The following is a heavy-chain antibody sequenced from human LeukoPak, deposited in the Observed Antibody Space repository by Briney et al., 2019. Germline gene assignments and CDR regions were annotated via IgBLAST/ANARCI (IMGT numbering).Heavy chain of an antibody. V-gene: IGHV3-33*01. D-gene: IGHD6-13*01. CDR3: ARDGLRAAGTHFDC. Sequence: PGRSLRLSCAASGFTFSSYGMHWVRQAPGKGLEWVAVIWYDGSNKYYADSVKGRFTISRDNSKNTLYLQMNSLRAEDTAVYYCARDGLRAAGTHFDCWGQGTLVTVSS. CDR1: GFTFSSYG. J-gene: IGHJ4*02. CDR2: IWYDGSNK.